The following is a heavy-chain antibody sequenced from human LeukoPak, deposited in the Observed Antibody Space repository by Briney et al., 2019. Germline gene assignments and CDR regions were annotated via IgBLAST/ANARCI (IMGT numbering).Heavy chain of an antibody. D-gene: IGHD1-26*01. CDR2: INHSGST. V-gene: IGHV4-34*01. CDR3: ARGSERWGYYYGMDV. CDR1: GGSFSGYY. Sequence: SETLSLTCAVYGGSFSGYYWSWIRQPPGKGLEWIGEINHSGSTNYNPSLKSRVTMSVDTSKNQFSLKLSSVTAADTAVYYCARGSERWGYYYGMDVWGQGITVTVSS. J-gene: IGHJ6*02.